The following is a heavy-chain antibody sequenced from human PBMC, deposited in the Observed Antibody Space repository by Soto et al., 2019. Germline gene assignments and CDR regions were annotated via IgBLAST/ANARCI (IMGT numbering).Heavy chain of an antibody. CDR1: GDSMSTGGSY. J-gene: IGHJ4*02. Sequence: QVQLQESGPGLVKPSQTLSLICTVSGDSMSTGGSYWTWIRQHPGKGLEWIGHIYTTGTTYYSPSLKSQVTMSIDKSSNRFSLNLSSVTCADTAVYYCSRGRGSAPLRDWGPGALVTVSS. D-gene: IGHD6-25*01. CDR2: IYTTGTT. CDR3: SRGRGSAPLRD. V-gene: IGHV4-31*02.